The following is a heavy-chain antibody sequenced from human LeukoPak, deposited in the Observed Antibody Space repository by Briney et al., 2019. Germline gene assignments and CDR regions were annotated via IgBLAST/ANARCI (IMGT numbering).Heavy chain of an antibody. CDR3: ARDKAHRYYYDSSGYYYDAFDI. Sequence: GGSLRLSCAASGFTFDDYGMSWVRQAPGKGLEWVSGINWNGGSTVYADSVKGRFTISRDNAKNSLYLQMNSLRAEDTALYYCARDKAHRYYYDSSGYYYDAFDIWGQGTKVTVSS. D-gene: IGHD3-22*01. CDR2: INWNGGST. CDR1: GFTFDDYG. J-gene: IGHJ3*02. V-gene: IGHV3-20*04.